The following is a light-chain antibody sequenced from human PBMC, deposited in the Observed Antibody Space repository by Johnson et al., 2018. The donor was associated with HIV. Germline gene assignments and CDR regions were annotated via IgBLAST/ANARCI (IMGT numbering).Light chain of an antibody. Sequence: PVLTQPPSVSAAPGQKVTISCSGSSSNIGNNYVSWYQQLPGTAPKLLIYENNKRPSGIPDRFSGSKSGTSATLGITGLQTGDEADYYCGTWDSSLSAGRYVFGTGTKVTVL. CDR3: GTWDSSLSAGRYV. V-gene: IGLV1-51*02. CDR1: SSNIGNNY. CDR2: ENN. J-gene: IGLJ1*01.